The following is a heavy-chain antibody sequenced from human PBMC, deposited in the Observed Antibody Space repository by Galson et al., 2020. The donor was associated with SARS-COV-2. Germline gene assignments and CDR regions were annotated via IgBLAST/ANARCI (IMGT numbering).Heavy chain of an antibody. CDR3: ARDGSRGGAFDI. CDR2: MSYTGGT. Sequence: SETLSLTCTVSGGSISSSLSLSSRLSFWGWIRQPPGKGLEWVGTMSYTGGTSYNPSLKTRVTISLDTSKNHFSLRLTSVTAADTALYYCARDGSRGGAFDIGGQGTMVTVSS. CDR1: GGSISSSLSLSSRLSF. D-gene: IGHD2-15*01. J-gene: IGHJ3*02. V-gene: IGHV4-39*07.